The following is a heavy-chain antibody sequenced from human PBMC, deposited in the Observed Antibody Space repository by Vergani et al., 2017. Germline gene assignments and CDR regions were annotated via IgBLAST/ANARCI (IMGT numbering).Heavy chain of an antibody. CDR2: INHSAST. Sequence: QVQLQQWGAGLLKPSETLSLTCAVYGGSFSGYYWSWIRQPPGKGLEWIGEINHSASTNYNPSLKSRVTISVDTSKNQFSLKLSSVTAADTAVYYCARGPYDYVWGSYRYGSLDYWGQGTLVTVSS. V-gene: IGHV4-34*01. CDR1: GGSFSGYY. CDR3: ARGPYDYVWGSYRYGSLDY. D-gene: IGHD3-16*02. J-gene: IGHJ4*02.